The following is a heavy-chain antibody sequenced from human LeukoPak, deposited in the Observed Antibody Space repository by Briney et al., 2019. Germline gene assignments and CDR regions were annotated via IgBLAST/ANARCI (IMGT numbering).Heavy chain of an antibody. CDR2: ILSSGSTI. J-gene: IGHJ4*02. CDR3: ARDDGAMVTFDY. Sequence: GGSLRLSCAASGFTFSDHDMSWIRQAPGKGLEWVSYILSSGSTIYYADSVKGRFTISRDNSKNTLYLQMNSLRAEDTAVYYCARDDGAMVTFDYWGQGTLVTVSS. D-gene: IGHD5-18*01. CDR1: GFTFSDHD. V-gene: IGHV3-11*01.